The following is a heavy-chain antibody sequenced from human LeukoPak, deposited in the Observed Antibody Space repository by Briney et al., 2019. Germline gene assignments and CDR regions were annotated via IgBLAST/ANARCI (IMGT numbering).Heavy chain of an antibody. D-gene: IGHD6-19*01. J-gene: IGHJ4*02. Sequence: GGSLRLFCAASGFTFSSYSMNWVRQAPGKGLEWVSSISSSSSYIYYADSVKGRFTISRDNAKNSLYLQMNSLRAEDTAVYYCARVSGWATDYWGQGTLVTVSS. CDR1: GFTFSSYS. V-gene: IGHV3-21*01. CDR3: ARVSGWATDY. CDR2: ISSSSSYI.